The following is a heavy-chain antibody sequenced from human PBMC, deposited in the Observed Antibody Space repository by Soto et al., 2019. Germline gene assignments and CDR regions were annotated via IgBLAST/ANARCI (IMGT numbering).Heavy chain of an antibody. CDR1: GFTFSSYA. D-gene: IGHD2-21*02. J-gene: IGHJ4*02. CDR2: ISSSSTTT. V-gene: IGHV3-64*04. CDR3: ASHPDYYFDY. Sequence: GGSLRLSCSASGFTFSSYAMHWVRQAPGKGLEHVSAISSSSTTTYYADSVKGRFTISRDNAKDTLYLQMNSLRAEDTAVYYCASHPDYYFDYWGQGTLVTVSS.